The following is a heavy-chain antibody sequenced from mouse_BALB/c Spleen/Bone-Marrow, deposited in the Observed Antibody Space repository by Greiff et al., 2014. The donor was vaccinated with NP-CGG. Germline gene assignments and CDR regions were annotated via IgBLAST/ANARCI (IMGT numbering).Heavy chain of an antibody. CDR2: IRNKANGYTT. CDR3: AREIINDYHWYFDV. D-gene: IGHD2-4*01. Sequence: DVHLVESGGGLVQPGGSLRLSCATSGFTFTDYYMSWVRQPPGKALEWLVFIRNKANGYTTEYSASVKGRFTISRDNSQSILYLQMNTLRAEDSATYYCAREIINDYHWYFDVWGAGTTVTVSS. CDR1: GFTFTDYY. V-gene: IGHV7-3*02. J-gene: IGHJ1*01.